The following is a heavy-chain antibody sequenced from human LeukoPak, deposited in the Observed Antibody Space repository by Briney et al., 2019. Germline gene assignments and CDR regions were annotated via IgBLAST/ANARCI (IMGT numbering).Heavy chain of an antibody. CDR3: ARAVGSGQYALDY. J-gene: IGHJ4*02. V-gene: IGHV3-53*01. CDR1: GFTVSSNY. D-gene: IGHD3-3*01. CDR2: IYSGGST. Sequence: PGGSLRLSCAASGFTVSSNYMSWVRQAPGKGLEWVSIIYSGGSTYYADSVKGRFTISRDSSRNTLYLQMNTLRAEDTAVYYCARAVGSGQYALDYWGQGTLVTVSS.